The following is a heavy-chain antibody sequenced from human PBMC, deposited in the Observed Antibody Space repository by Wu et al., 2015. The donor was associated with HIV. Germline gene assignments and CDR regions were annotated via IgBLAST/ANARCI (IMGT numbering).Heavy chain of an antibody. Sequence: QVQLVQSGAEVKEPGASVKVSCKASGYTFPNYAISWVRQAPGQGLEWMGWISGYNGNTNYAQSLQDRVTMTTDTSTSTAYMELRSLRSDDTAVYYCVEVQWLVRSSGTDVWGQGTTVTVSS. CDR2: ISGYNGNT. CDR1: GYTFPNYA. V-gene: IGHV1-18*01. D-gene: IGHD6-19*01. CDR3: VEVQWLVRSSGTDV. J-gene: IGHJ6*02.